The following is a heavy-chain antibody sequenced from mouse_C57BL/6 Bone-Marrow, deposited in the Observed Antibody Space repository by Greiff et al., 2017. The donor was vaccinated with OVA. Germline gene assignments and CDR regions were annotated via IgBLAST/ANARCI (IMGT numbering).Heavy chain of an antibody. V-gene: IGHV1-53*01. D-gene: IGHD2-5*01. J-gene: IGHJ3*01. CDR1: GYTFTSYW. Sequence: QVQLQQPGTELVKPGASVKLSCKASGYTFTSYWMHWVKQRPGQGLEWIGNINPSNGGTNYNEKFKSKATLTVDKSSSTAYMQLSSLTSGDSAVDYCARRSNCAAWFAYWGQGTLVTVSA. CDR3: ARRSNCAAWFAY. CDR2: INPSNGGT.